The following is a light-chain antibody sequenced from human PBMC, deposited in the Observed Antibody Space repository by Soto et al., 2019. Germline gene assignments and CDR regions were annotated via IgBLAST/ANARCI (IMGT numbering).Light chain of an antibody. V-gene: IGLV1-40*01. J-gene: IGLJ3*02. CDR3: QSYDSSLSGWV. CDR1: SSNIGAGYD. CDR2: GNS. Sequence: QPVLTQPPSVSGAPGQRVTISCTGSSSNIGAGYDVHWCQQLPGTAPKLLIYGNSNRPSGVPDRFSGSKSGTSASLAITGLRAEDEADYYCQSYDSSLSGWVFGGGTKVTVL.